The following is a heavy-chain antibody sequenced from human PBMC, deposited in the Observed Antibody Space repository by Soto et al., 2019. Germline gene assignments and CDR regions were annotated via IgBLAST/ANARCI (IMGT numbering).Heavy chain of an antibody. CDR1: GCTFSSYA. D-gene: IGHD5-18*01. Sequence: ASVKVSCKASGCTFSSYAISWVRQAPGQGLEWMGGMIPIFGTANYAQKFQGRVTITADESTSTAYMELSSLRSEDTAVYYCARGREMDTIHGMDVWGQGTTVTVSS. CDR3: ARGREMDTIHGMDV. V-gene: IGHV1-69*13. J-gene: IGHJ6*02. CDR2: MIPIFGTA.